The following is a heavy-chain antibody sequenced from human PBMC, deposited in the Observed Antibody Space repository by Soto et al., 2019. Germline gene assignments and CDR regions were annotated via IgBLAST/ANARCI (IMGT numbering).Heavy chain of an antibody. CDR2: IRPGDGST. CDR1: GYTFTDYY. Sequence: XSVKVSFKASGYTFTDYYLHSVRQAPGQGLEWMGLIRPGDGSTTYAQKFQGRVTMTRDTSTSTVYMELSSLTSDDTAVYYCAQGSYVGYYWGPGTLVTVSS. V-gene: IGHV1-46*03. CDR3: AQGSYVGYY. J-gene: IGHJ4*02. D-gene: IGHD2-15*01.